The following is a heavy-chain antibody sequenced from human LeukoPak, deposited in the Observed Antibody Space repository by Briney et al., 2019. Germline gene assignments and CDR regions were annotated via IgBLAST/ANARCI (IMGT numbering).Heavy chain of an antibody. J-gene: IGHJ4*02. CDR1: GYTFTSYY. CDR3: ARDSGTRGYSDY. Sequence: ASVKVSCKASGYTFTSYYMHWVRQAPGQGLEWMGIIIPSGGSTSYAQKFQGRVTMTRDTSTSTVYMELSSLRSEDTAVYYCARDSGTRGYSDYWGQGTLVTVSS. V-gene: IGHV1-46*01. D-gene: IGHD3-22*01. CDR2: IIPSGGST.